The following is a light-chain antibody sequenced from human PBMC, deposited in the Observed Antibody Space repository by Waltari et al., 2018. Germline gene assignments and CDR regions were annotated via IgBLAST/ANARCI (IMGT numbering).Light chain of an antibody. V-gene: IGKV1-5*03. CDR2: KAS. Sequence: DIQMTQSPSTLSASVGASVTITCRASQNINSWLAWSQQKPGEAPKLLIYKASNLESGVPSRFSGSGSGTEFTLTISSLQPDDFATYYCQQYNTYSFTFGPGTKVDIK. CDR1: QNINSW. J-gene: IGKJ3*01. CDR3: QQYNTYSFT.